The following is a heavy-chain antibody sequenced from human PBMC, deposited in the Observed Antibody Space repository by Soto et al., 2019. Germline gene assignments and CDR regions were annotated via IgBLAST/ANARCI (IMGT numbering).Heavy chain of an antibody. CDR2: ISWNSGSI. V-gene: IGHV3-9*01. D-gene: IGHD5-12*01. Sequence: GGSLRLSCAASGFTFDDYAMHWVRQAPGKGLEWVSGISWNSGSIGYADSVKGRFTISRDNAKNSLYLQMNSLRAEDTALYYCAKGPGGYNFDYWGQGTLVTVSS. CDR3: AKGPGGYNFDY. J-gene: IGHJ4*02. CDR1: GFTFDDYA.